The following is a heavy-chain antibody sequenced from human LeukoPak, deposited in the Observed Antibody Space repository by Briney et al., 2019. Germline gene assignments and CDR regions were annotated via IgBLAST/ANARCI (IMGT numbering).Heavy chain of an antibody. Sequence: GGSLRLSFPASGFTFISYEMNWVRQAPGKGLEWVSYISSSGSTIYSADSVKGRFTISRDNAKNSLYLQMNSLRAEDTAVYYCARGTYYYYGMDVWGQGTTVTVS. CDR1: GFTFISYE. J-gene: IGHJ6*02. V-gene: IGHV3-48*03. CDR2: ISSSGSTI. CDR3: ARGTYYYYGMDV.